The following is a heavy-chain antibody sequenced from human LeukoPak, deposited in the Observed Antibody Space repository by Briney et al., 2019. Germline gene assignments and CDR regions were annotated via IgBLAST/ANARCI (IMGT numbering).Heavy chain of an antibody. J-gene: IGHJ4*02. Sequence: ASVKVSCETSGYTFTSYPMNWVRQAPGQGLEWMGWINTNTGNPTYAQGFTGRFVFSLDTSVSTAYLQISSLKAEDTAVYYCARDAHSSNWDPSFDYWGQGTLVTVSS. V-gene: IGHV7-4-1*02. CDR2: INTNTGNP. D-gene: IGHD6-13*01. CDR1: GYTFTSYP. CDR3: ARDAHSSNWDPSFDY.